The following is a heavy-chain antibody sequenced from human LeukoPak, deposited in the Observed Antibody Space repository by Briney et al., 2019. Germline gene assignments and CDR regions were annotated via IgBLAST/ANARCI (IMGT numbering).Heavy chain of an antibody. D-gene: IGHD5-12*01. Sequence: PGRSLRLSCAASGFTFSSSGMHWVRQAPGKGLEWVAVISYDGSNKYYADSVKGRFTFSRDNSKNTLYLQMNSLRAEDTAVYYCARDSRPGYGGAHDIWGPGTMVTVSS. CDR3: ARDSRPGYGGAHDI. CDR1: GFTFSSSG. J-gene: IGHJ3*02. V-gene: IGHV3-30*03. CDR2: ISYDGSNK.